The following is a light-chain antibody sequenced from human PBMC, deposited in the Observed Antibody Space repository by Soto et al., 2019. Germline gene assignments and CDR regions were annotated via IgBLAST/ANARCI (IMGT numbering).Light chain of an antibody. Sequence: EIVLTQYPGTLSLSPGERATLSCRASQSVSSSYLAWYQQKPGQAPRLLIYGASSRATGIPDRFSGSLSGTDFTLTISRLEPEDFAVYYCQQYGSSPGTFGQGTKWIS. CDR2: GAS. V-gene: IGKV3-20*01. J-gene: IGKJ1*01. CDR3: QQYGSSPGT. CDR1: QSVSSSY.